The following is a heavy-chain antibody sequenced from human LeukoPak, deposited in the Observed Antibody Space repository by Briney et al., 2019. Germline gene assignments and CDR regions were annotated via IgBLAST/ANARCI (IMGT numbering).Heavy chain of an antibody. Sequence: PGRSLRLSCAASGFTFDDYAMHWVRQAPGKGLEWVSGISWNSGSIGYADSVKGRFTISRDNAKNSLYLQMNSLRAEDTALYYCAKDFYGSGSYYARFDYWGQGTLVTVSS. CDR1: GFTFDDYA. CDR2: ISWNSGSI. J-gene: IGHJ4*02. V-gene: IGHV3-9*01. CDR3: AKDFYGSGSYYARFDY. D-gene: IGHD3-10*01.